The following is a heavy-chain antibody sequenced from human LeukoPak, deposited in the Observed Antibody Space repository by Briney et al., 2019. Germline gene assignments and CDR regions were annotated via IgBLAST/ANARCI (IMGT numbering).Heavy chain of an antibody. J-gene: IGHJ4*02. CDR3: AREPYYYDSSGYYSYFDY. CDR2: IIPIFGTA. CDR1: GGTFSSYA. D-gene: IGHD3-22*01. V-gene: IGHV1-69*05. Sequence: ASVKVSCKASGGTFSSYAISWVRQAPGQGLEWMGGIIPIFGTANYAQKFQGRVTITTDESTSTAYMELSSLRSEDTAVCYCAREPYYYDSSGYYSYFDYWGQGTLVTVSS.